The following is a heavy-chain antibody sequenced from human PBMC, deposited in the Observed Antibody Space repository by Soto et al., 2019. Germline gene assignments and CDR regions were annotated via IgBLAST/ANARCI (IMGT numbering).Heavy chain of an antibody. CDR3: AGGPSRITIFGVVTEPPFDY. Sequence: PSETLSLTCTVSGGSISSGGYYWSWIRQHPGKGLEWIGYIYYSGSTYYNPSLKSRVTISVDTSKNQFSLKLSSVTAADTAVYYCAGGPSRITIFGVVTEPPFDYWGQGTLVTVSS. D-gene: IGHD3-3*01. V-gene: IGHV4-31*03. CDR2: IYYSGST. CDR1: GGSISSGGYY. J-gene: IGHJ4*02.